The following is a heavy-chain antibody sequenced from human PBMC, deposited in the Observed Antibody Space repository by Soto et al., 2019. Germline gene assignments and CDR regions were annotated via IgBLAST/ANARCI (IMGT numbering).Heavy chain of an antibody. J-gene: IGHJ4*02. V-gene: IGHV3-30-3*01. CDR2: ISYDGSKK. CDR3: ARDWGSGSYYNGPNDY. D-gene: IGHD3-10*01. CDR1: GFTFISYA. Sequence: GGSLRLSCAASGFTFISYAMHWVRQAPGKGLEWVAVISYDGSKKYYGDSVKGRFTISRDNYKKTLYLQMNSLRAEDTAVYYCARDWGSGSYYNGPNDYWGQGTLVTVSS.